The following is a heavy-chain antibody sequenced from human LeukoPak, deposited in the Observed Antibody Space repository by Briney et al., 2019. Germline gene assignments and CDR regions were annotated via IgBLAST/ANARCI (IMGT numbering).Heavy chain of an antibody. CDR2: IYYSGST. Sequence: PSETLSLTCTVSGVSISSSSYYWGWIRQPPGKGLEWIGSIYYSGSTYYNPSLKSRVTISVDTSKNQFSLKLSSVTAADTAVYYCARTVYSSGWYIDYWGQGTLVTVSS. V-gene: IGHV4-39*01. D-gene: IGHD6-19*01. CDR1: GVSISSSSYY. J-gene: IGHJ4*02. CDR3: ARTVYSSGWYIDY.